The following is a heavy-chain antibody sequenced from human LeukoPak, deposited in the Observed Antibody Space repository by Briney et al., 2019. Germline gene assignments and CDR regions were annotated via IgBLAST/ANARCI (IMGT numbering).Heavy chain of an antibody. J-gene: IGHJ4*02. CDR3: ACGEEYIGGIFDY. Sequence: SETLSLTCTVSGAYISTYYWSWIRQPPGKGLEWIGYIYYSGSTNYNPSLKSRVTLSVDTSKNQFSLKLTSVTAADTAMYYCACGEEYIGGIFDYWGQGTLVTVSS. CDR1: GAYISTYY. CDR2: IYYSGST. V-gene: IGHV4-59*01. D-gene: IGHD6-6*01.